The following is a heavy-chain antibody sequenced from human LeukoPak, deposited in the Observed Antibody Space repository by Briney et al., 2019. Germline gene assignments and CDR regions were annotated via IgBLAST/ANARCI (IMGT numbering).Heavy chain of an antibody. Sequence: GGSLRLSCAASGFTFSSYWMSWVRQAPGKGLEWVANIKQDGSEKYYVDSVKGRFTISRDNAKNSLYLQMNSLRAEDTAVYYCARDLLEAATTVTYYYYGMDVWGQGTTVTVSS. D-gene: IGHD4-17*01. J-gene: IGHJ6*02. CDR2: IKQDGSEK. V-gene: IGHV3-7*01. CDR1: GFTFSSYW. CDR3: ARDLLEAATTVTYYYYGMDV.